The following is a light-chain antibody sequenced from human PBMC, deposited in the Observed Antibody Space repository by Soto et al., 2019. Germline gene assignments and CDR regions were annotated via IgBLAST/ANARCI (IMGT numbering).Light chain of an antibody. Sequence: QLVLTQSSSASASLGSSVKLTCTLSSGHSSYIIAWHQQQPGKAPRYLMKLEGSGSYNKGSGVPDRFSGSSSGAAPYPTISHLPSEDAADYYCETWDSKPHEVFGGGTKLTVL. V-gene: IGLV4-60*03. J-gene: IGLJ2*01. CDR3: ETWDSKPHEV. CDR2: LEGSGSY. CDR1: SGHSSYI.